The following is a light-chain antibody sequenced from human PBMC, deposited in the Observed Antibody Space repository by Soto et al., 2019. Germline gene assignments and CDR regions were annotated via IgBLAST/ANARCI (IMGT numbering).Light chain of an antibody. CDR3: QSYDSSLSEGV. CDR2: GNS. J-gene: IGLJ7*01. V-gene: IGLV1-40*01. Sequence: QSVLTQPPSVSGAPGQRVTISCTGSSSNIGAGDDVHWYQHLPGTAPKLLIYGNSNRPSGVPDRFSGSKSGTSASLAITGLQAEDEADYYCQSYDSSLSEGVFGGGTQLTVL. CDR1: SSNIGAGDD.